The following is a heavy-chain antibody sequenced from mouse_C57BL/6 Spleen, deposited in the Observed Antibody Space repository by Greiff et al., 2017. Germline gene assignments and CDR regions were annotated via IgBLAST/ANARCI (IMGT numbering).Heavy chain of an antibody. J-gene: IGHJ2*01. Sequence: VQLQQSGPELVKPGASVKIPCKASGYTFTDYNMDWVKQSHGKSLEWIGDINPNNGGTIYNQKFKGKATLPVEQSSSTAYMELRSMTSEDTAVYNCARGDYSIGGFEYWGQGTTLTVSS. D-gene: IGHD2-5*01. CDR1: GYTFTDYN. V-gene: IGHV1-18*01. CDR3: ARGDYSIGGFEY. CDR2: INPNNGGT.